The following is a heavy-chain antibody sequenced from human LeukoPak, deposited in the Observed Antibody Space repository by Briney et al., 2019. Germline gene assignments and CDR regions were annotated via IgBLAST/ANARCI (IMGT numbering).Heavy chain of an antibody. J-gene: IGHJ4*02. CDR1: GGSMSSYY. CDR2: ISYSGNT. V-gene: IGHV4-59*07. D-gene: IGHD4-17*01. Sequence: PSDTLTLTCTVSGGSMSSYYWSWIRQPPGEGLEWIGYISYSGNTNYNPSLKSRVGMSVDTSSNEYSLKLRSVTPADTAVYYCARAGPVPTSDGGPIADSWGQGTLVTVSS. CDR3: ARAGPVPTSDGGPIADS.